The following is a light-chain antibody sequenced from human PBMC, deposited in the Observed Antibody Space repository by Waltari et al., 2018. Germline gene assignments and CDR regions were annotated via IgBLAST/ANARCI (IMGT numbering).Light chain of an antibody. Sequence: EIVMTQSPATLSVSPGEGATLSCRASPSVSSNLAWYQQKPGQAPRLLIYGASTRATGIPGRFSGSGSGTEFTLTISSLQSEDFAVFYCQQYSYWPWTFGQGTKVEIK. CDR2: GAS. J-gene: IGKJ1*01. CDR1: PSVSSN. CDR3: QQYSYWPWT. V-gene: IGKV3-15*01.